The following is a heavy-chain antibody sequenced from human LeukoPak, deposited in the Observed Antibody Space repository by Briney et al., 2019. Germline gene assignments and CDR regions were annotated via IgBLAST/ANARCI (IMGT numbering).Heavy chain of an antibody. CDR2: INPNSGGT. J-gene: IGHJ4*02. Sequence: ASVKVSCKASGYTFTGYYMHWVRQAPGQGLEWMGWINPNSGGTNYAQKFQGRVTMTRDTSISTAYMELSRLRSDDTAVYYCARAGILCYGSASYYNGWGQGTLVTVSS. CDR3: ARAGILCYGSASYYNG. D-gene: IGHD3-10*01. CDR1: GYTFTGYY. V-gene: IGHV1-2*02.